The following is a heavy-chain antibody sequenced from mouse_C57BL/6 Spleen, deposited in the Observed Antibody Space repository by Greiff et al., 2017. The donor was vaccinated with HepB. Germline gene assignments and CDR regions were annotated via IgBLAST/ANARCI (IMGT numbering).Heavy chain of an antibody. CDR3: ARSGGYYVYFDV. J-gene: IGHJ1*03. V-gene: IGHV1-82*01. Sequence: VKLMESGPELVKPGASVKISCKASGYAFSSSWMNWVKQRPGKGLEWIGRIYPGDGDTNYNGKFKGKATLTADKSSSTAYMQLSSLTSEDSAVYFCARSGGYYVYFDVWGTGTTVTVSS. CDR2: IYPGDGDT. D-gene: IGHD2-3*01. CDR1: GYAFSSSW.